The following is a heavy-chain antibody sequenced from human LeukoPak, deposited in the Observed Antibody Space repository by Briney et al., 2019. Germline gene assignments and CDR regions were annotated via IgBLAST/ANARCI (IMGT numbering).Heavy chain of an antibody. V-gene: IGHV3-33*01. CDR1: GFTFSSYG. CDR3: AREVDTAIYYFDY. D-gene: IGHD5-18*01. CDR2: IWYDGSNK. Sequence: GGSLRLSCAASGFTFSSYGMHWVRQAPGKGLEWVAVIWYDGSNKYYADSVKGRFTISRDNSKNTLYLQMNSLRAEDTAVYYCAREVDTAIYYFDYWGQGTLVTVSS. J-gene: IGHJ4*02.